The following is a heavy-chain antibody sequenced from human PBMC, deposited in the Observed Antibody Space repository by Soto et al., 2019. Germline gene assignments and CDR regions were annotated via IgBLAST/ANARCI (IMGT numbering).Heavy chain of an antibody. D-gene: IGHD5-12*01. CDR2: NIPIFGTA. J-gene: IGHJ4*02. Sequence: QVQLVQSGAEVKKPGSSVKVSCKASGGTFSSYAISWVRQAPGQGLEWMGGNIPIFGTANYAQKFQGRVTITADESTSTAYMELSSLRSEDTAVYYCARLYSGRRDGYNYQDYWGQGTLVTVSS. CDR3: ARLYSGRRDGYNYQDY. CDR1: GGTFSSYA. V-gene: IGHV1-69*01.